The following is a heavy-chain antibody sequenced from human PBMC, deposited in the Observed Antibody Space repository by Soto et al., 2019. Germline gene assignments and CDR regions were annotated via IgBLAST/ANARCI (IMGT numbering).Heavy chain of an antibody. J-gene: IGHJ6*02. D-gene: IGHD1-26*01. CDR1: GFTFSSYG. V-gene: IGHV3-30*18. CDR3: ANVEQTNAGIYYGMDV. Sequence: PGGSLRLSCAASGFTFSSYGMHWVRQAPGKGLEWVAVISYDGSNKYYADSVKGRFTISRDNSKNTLYLQMNSLRAEDTAVYYCANVEQTNAGIYYGMDVWGQGTTVTVS. CDR2: ISYDGSNK.